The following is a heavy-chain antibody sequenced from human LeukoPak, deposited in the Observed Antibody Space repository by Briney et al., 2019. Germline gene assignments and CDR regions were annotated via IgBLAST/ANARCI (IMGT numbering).Heavy chain of an antibody. V-gene: IGHV4-34*01. Sequence: SETLSLTCAVYGGSFSGYYWSWIRQPPGKGLEWIGEINHSGSTNYNPSLKSRVTISVDTSKNQFSLKLSSVTAADTAVYYCVRPHSYGPDGMDVWGQGTTVTVSS. D-gene: IGHD5-18*01. J-gene: IGHJ6*02. CDR3: VRPHSYGPDGMDV. CDR1: GGSFSGYY. CDR2: INHSGST.